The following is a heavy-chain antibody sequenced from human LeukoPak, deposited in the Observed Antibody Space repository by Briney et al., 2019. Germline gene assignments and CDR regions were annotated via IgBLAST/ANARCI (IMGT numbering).Heavy chain of an antibody. CDR3: ARAGSTVTTSFDL. CDR1: GYTFTGYY. V-gene: IGHV1-2*02. D-gene: IGHD4-17*01. CDR2: INPNSGGT. Sequence: ASVKVSCKASGYTFTGYYMHWVRQAPGQGLEWMGWINPNSGGTNYAQKFQGRVTMTRDTSISTAYMELSRLRSDDTAVYYCARAGSTVTTSFDLWGRGTLVTVSS. J-gene: IGHJ2*01.